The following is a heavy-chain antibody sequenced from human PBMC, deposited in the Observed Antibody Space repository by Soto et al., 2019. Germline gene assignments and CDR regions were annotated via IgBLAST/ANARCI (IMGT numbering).Heavy chain of an antibody. CDR2: ISNDGNRQ. Sequence: GGSLRLSCVASGFSFSSQAMHWVRQAPGKGLEWVAAISNDGNRQLYADSAKDRFTISRDNSKNTLYLQMNSLRAEDTAVYYCARDIYSYGQYWGQGTLVTVSS. CDR1: GFSFSSQA. V-gene: IGHV3-30-3*01. J-gene: IGHJ4*02. CDR3: ARDIYSYGQY. D-gene: IGHD5-18*01.